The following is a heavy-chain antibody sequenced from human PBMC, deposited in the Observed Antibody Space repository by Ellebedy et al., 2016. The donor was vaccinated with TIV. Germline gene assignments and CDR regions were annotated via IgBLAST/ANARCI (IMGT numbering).Heavy chain of an antibody. J-gene: IGHJ4*02. CDR2: IHYSGNT. CDR3: ARGWSGIMHY. V-gene: IGHV4-59*08. CDR1: GGSISRYY. Sequence: SETLSLTCTVSGGSISRYYWSWIRQPPGKGLEWIGYIHYSGNTNYNPSLKSRVTISVDTSKNQFSLNLSSVTAADTAVYYCARGWSGIMHYWGQGTLVTVSS. D-gene: IGHD6-19*01.